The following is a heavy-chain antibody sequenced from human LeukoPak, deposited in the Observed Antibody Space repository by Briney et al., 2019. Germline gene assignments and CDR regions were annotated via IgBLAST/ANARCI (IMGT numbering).Heavy chain of an antibody. CDR1: GGSFSGYY. D-gene: IGHD3-3*01. V-gene: IGHV4-34*01. CDR3: ARDRILTIFGVVTNHDAFDI. Sequence: PSETLSLTCAVYGGSFSGYYWSWIRQPPGKGLEWIGEINHSGSTNYNPSLKSRVTISVDTSKNQFSLKLSSVTAADTAVYYCARDRILTIFGVVTNHDAFDIWGQGTMVTVSS. CDR2: INHSGST. J-gene: IGHJ3*02.